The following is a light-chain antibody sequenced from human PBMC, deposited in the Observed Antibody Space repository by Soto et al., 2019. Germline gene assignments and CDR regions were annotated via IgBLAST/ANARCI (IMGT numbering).Light chain of an antibody. Sequence: VLTQPASVSGSPGQSITISCAGTSSDVGSYNLVSWYQNHPGKAPKLMIYEGSKRPSGVSNRFSGSKSGNTASLTISGLQAADEADYFCFSYAGSSTYVFGTGTKVTVL. V-gene: IGLV2-23*01. CDR1: SSDVGSYNL. CDR3: FSYAGSSTYV. CDR2: EGS. J-gene: IGLJ1*01.